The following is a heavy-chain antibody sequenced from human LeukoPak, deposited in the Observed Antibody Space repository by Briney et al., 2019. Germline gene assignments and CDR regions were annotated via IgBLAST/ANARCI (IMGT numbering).Heavy chain of an antibody. CDR3: ARDSPDV. CDR1: GFTFSSYA. CDR2: ISYDGSNK. J-gene: IGHJ6*02. V-gene: IGHV3-30*04. Sequence: QPGGSLRLSCAASGFTFSSYAMHWVRQAPGKGLEWVAVISYDGSNKYYADSVKGRFTISRDNSKNTLYLQMDSLRAEDTAVYYCARDSPDVWGQGTTVTASS.